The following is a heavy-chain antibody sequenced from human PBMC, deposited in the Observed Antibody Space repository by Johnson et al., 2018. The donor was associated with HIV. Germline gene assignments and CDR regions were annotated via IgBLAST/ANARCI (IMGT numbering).Heavy chain of an antibody. CDR1: GFTLGSFG. V-gene: IGHV3-30*19. CDR3: ARERYCSSTSCYFSRPPDAFDI. D-gene: IGHD2-2*01. Sequence: QVQLVESGGGVVQPGRSLRLSCAASGFTLGSFGMHWVRQAPGKGLEWVAVISYDGSNKYYADSVKGRFTISRDNSKNTLYLQMNSLRAEDTAVYYCARERYCSSTSCYFSRPPDAFDIWGQGTMVTVSS. J-gene: IGHJ3*02. CDR2: ISYDGSNK.